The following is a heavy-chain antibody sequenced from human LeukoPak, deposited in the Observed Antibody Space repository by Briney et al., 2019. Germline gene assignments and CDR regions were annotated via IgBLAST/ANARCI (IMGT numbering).Heavy chain of an antibody. CDR3: ARDGLLWFGESDAFDI. CDR2: IYTSGST. J-gene: IGHJ3*02. Sequence: KPSETLSLTCTVSGGSISSGSYYWSWIRQPAGKGLEWIGRIYTSGSTNYNPSLKSRVTISVDKSKNQFSLKLSSVTAADTAVYYCARDGLLWFGESDAFDIWGQGTMVTVSS. D-gene: IGHD3-10*01. V-gene: IGHV4-61*02. CDR1: GGSISSGSYY.